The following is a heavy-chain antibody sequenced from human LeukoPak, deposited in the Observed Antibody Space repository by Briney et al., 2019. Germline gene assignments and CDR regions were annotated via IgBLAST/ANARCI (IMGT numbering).Heavy chain of an antibody. D-gene: IGHD6-13*01. V-gene: IGHV1-46*01. CDR3: ASFIAVAGTEFYT. J-gene: IGHJ5*02. Sequence: ASVTVSFTASVYTFTNYYMHWVRQAPGQGLEWVGIINPSGGSTSYAQKFQGRLTMTRDTSTSTVYMDLSSLRSEDTAVYYCASFIAVAGTEFYTCGQGTLVTVSS. CDR1: VYTFTNYY. CDR2: INPSGGST.